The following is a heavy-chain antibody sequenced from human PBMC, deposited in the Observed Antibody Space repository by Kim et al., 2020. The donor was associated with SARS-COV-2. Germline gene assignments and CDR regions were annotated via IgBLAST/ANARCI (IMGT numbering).Heavy chain of an antibody. CDR3: ARDGLGGTTGYYGMDV. V-gene: IGHV3-30-3*01. CDR2: ISYDGSNK. CDR1: GFTFSSYA. Sequence: GGSLRLSCAASGFTFSSYAMHWVRQAPGKGLEWVAVISYDGSNKYYADSVKGRFTISRDNSKNTLYLQMNSLRAEDTAVYYCARDGLGGTTGYYGMDVWGQGTTVTVSS. D-gene: IGHD1-7*01. J-gene: IGHJ6*02.